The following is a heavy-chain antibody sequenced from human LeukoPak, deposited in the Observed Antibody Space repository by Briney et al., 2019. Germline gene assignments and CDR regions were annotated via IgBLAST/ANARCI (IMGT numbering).Heavy chain of an antibody. Sequence: ASVKVSCKVSGYTLTELSMHWVRQAPGKGLEWMGGFDPEDGETIYAQKFQGRVTMTEDTSTDTAYMELSSLRSEDTAVYYCATQRGYYGSRSNWIDPWGQGTLVTVSS. D-gene: IGHD3-10*01. CDR3: ATQRGYYGSRSNWIDP. CDR1: GYTLTELS. CDR2: FDPEDGET. V-gene: IGHV1-24*01. J-gene: IGHJ5*02.